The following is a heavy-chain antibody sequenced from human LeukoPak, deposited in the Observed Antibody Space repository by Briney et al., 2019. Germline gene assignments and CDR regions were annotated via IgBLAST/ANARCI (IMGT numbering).Heavy chain of an antibody. CDR1: GYSFTDYY. Sequence: ASVKVSCKTSGYSFTDYYIHWARQAPGQGLEWMGWINTKSGRTSSARKFQGRVTMTRDPSITTVYMDMAWLTSDDTAIYFCARADFIDAGPYLIGPWGQGTLVTVSS. V-gene: IGHV1-2*02. D-gene: IGHD3-3*01. J-gene: IGHJ5*02. CDR2: INTKSGRT. CDR3: ARADFIDAGPYLIGP.